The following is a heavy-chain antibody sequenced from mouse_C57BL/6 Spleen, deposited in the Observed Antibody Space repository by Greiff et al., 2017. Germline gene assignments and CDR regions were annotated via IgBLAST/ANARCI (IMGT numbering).Heavy chain of an antibody. CDR1: GYTFTDYE. D-gene: IGHD1-1*01. J-gene: IGHJ2*01. Sequence: VQLQQSGAELVRPGASVTLSCKASGYTFTDYEMHWVKQTPVHGLEWIGSIDPETGGTAYNQKFKGKAILTADKSSSTAYMELRSLTSEDSAVYYCTFYYYGSSYLYWGQGTTLTVSS. V-gene: IGHV1-15*01. CDR2: IDPETGGT. CDR3: TFYYYGSSYLY.